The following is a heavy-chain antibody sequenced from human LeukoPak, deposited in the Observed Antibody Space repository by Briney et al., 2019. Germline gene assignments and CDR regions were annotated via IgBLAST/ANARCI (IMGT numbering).Heavy chain of an antibody. CDR2: INQDGTEK. CDR1: GFTFRAYW. Sequence: GGSLRLSCAGSGFTFRAYWMSWVRQAPGKGLEWVANINQDGTEKYYVDSVKGRSTISRDNAKNSLYLQMNSLRAEDTAIYYCARGIDIWGQGTMVTVSS. V-gene: IGHV3-7*01. J-gene: IGHJ3*02. CDR3: ARGIDI.